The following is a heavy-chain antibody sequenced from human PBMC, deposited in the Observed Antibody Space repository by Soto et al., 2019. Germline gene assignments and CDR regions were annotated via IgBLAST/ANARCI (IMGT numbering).Heavy chain of an antibody. V-gene: IGHV4-31*11. CDR3: ARDSHTQQHNHRWGGGYMDV. Sequence: QVQLQESGPGLVKPSQTLSLTCAVSGGSISNGGYYWSWIRQHPGKGLEWIGSIYFSGSTYYNPTLKSPATISVATPKNQFSLKLSSVTAEDTAVYYCARDSHTQQHNHRWGGGYMDVWGKGTTVTGCS. CDR1: GGSISNGGYY. J-gene: IGHJ6*03. D-gene: IGHD6-13*01. CDR2: IYFSGST.